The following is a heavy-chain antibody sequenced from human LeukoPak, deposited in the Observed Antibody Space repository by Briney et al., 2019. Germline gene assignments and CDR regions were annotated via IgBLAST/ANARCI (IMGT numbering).Heavy chain of an antibody. Sequence: TSETLSLTCTVSGGSISNYYWSWIRQPPGKGLEWIGHIYSTGSTNYNPSLKSRVTISVDTSKNQFSLKLSSVTAADTAVYYCARRRPYMYYFDYWGQGTLVTVSS. CDR3: ARRRPYMYYFDY. J-gene: IGHJ4*02. CDR2: IYSTGST. CDR1: GGSISNYY. V-gene: IGHV4-59*08. D-gene: IGHD2-2*02.